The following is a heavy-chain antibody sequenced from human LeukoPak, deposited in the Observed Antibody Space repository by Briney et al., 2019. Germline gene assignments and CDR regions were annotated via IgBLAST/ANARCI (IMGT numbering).Heavy chain of an antibody. V-gene: IGHV3-33*08. CDR1: GFTFSSYG. CDR3: AREGEFDWLFHY. CDR2: IWYDGSNE. J-gene: IGHJ4*02. Sequence: GGSLRLSCAASGFTFSSYGMHWVRQAPGKGLEWVAVIWYDGSNEYYADSVKGRFTISRDNSKNALYLQMSSLRAEDTAVYYCAREGEFDWLFHYWGQGTLVTVSS. D-gene: IGHD3-9*01.